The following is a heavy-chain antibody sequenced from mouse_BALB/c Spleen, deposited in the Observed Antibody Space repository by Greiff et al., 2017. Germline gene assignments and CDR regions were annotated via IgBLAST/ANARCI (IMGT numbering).Heavy chain of an antibody. Sequence: VQVVESGAELVRPGTSVKMSCKAAGYTFTNYWIGWVKQRPGHGLEWIGDIYPGGGYTNYNVKFKGKATLTADTSSSTAYMQLSSLTSEDSAIYYCAIPYDYDGGYYAMDYWGQGTSVTVSS. V-gene: IGHV1-63*02. D-gene: IGHD2-4*01. CDR2: IYPGGGYT. CDR1: GYTFTNYW. J-gene: IGHJ4*01. CDR3: AIPYDYDGGYYAMDY.